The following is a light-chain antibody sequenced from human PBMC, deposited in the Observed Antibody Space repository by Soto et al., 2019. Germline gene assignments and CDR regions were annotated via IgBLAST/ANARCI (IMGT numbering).Light chain of an antibody. Sequence: DIQMTQSPSTLSASVGDRVTITCRASQSISSWLAWYQQKPGKAPKLLIYDASSLESGVPSRFSGGGSGSAFTLTISSPQPEDFATYYCLQDYNYPRTFGPGTKVDIK. CDR2: DAS. CDR3: LQDYNYPRT. V-gene: IGKV1-5*01. J-gene: IGKJ3*01. CDR1: QSISSW.